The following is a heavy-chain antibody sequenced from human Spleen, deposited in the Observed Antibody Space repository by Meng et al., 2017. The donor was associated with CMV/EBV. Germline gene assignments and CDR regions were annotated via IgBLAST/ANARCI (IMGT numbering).Heavy chain of an antibody. CDR2: ISSSGTTK. D-gene: IGHD3-3*01. Sequence: GESLKIYCAASGFAFSDYHMSWIRQAPGKGLECVSYISSSGTTKYYADSVKGRFTISRDSAKNSLSLQMNSLRVDDTAVYYCAGGFDFWSGYPLTYGMDVWGQGTTVTVSS. J-gene: IGHJ6*02. CDR3: AGGFDFWSGYPLTYGMDV. V-gene: IGHV3-11*01. CDR1: GFAFSDYH.